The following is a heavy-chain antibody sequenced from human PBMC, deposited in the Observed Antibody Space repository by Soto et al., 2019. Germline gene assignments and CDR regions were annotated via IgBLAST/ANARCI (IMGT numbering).Heavy chain of an antibody. J-gene: IGHJ4*02. D-gene: IGHD6-13*01. CDR1: GDSVSRSSAA. CDR3: ARSFGSSWTGATCIFDY. CDR2: TYYRSKWYN. Sequence: PAQTLSLTCGISGDSVSRSSAAWNWIRQSPSRGLEWLGRTYYRSKWYNDYAVSVKSRITINPDTSKNQFSLQLNSVTPDDTAVYYCARSFGSSWTGATCIFDYWGQGTLVTVSS. V-gene: IGHV6-1*01.